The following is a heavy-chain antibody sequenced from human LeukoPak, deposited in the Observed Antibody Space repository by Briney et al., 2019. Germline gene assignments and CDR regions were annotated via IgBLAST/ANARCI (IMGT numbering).Heavy chain of an antibody. CDR2: IKQDGSEK. J-gene: IGHJ4*02. D-gene: IGHD3-22*01. V-gene: IGHV3-7*01. CDR1: GFIFSTYW. CDR3: ARGPRYYYDSSGYSYFDY. Sequence: QPGGSLRLSCVASGFIFSTYWMSWVRQAPGKGLEWVANIKQDGSEKYYVDSVKGRFTISRDNAKNSLYLQMNSLRAEDTAVYYCARGPRYYYDSSGYSYFDYWGQGTLVTVSS.